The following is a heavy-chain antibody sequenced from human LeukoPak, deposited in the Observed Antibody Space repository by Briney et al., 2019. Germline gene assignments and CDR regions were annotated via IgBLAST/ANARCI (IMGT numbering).Heavy chain of an antibody. D-gene: IGHD6-13*01. CDR2: INHSGST. Sequence: SETLSLTCAGYGGSFSGYYWSWIRQPPGKGLEWIGEINHSGSTNYNPSLKSRVTISVDTSKNQFSLKLSSVTAADTAVYYCARRGGYSSSRPRYFDYWGQGTLVTVSS. J-gene: IGHJ4*02. CDR3: ARRGGYSSSRPRYFDY. CDR1: GGSFSGYY. V-gene: IGHV4-34*01.